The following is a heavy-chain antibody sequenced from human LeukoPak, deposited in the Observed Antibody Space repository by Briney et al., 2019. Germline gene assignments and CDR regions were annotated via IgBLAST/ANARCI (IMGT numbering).Heavy chain of an antibody. Sequence: SQTLSLTCSVSGGSISSGDYYWSWIRQPPGKGLEWIGYIYYSGSTYYNPSLKSRVTMSVDSSKNQCSLKLSSVTAADTAVYYCARGELMVFANQFDYWGQGTLVTVSS. CDR2: IYYSGST. J-gene: IGHJ4*02. CDR1: GGSISSGDYY. CDR3: ARGELMVFANQFDY. D-gene: IGHD2-8*01. V-gene: IGHV4-30-4*08.